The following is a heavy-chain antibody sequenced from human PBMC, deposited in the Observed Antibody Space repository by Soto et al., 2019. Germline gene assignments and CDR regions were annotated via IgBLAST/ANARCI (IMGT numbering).Heavy chain of an antibody. CDR1: GGTFDSYA. Sequence: QVQLVQSGTELKKPGSSVNVSCKASGGTFDSYAITWVRQAPGQGLERMGGIIPIFKTPKYAQKFQGRVTITADESSSTASMELSSLTSEDTALYYCARGHGYNGAHFDYWGQGTLVTVSS. D-gene: IGHD6-25*01. CDR3: ARGHGYNGAHFDY. V-gene: IGHV1-69*01. CDR2: IIPIFKTP. J-gene: IGHJ4*02.